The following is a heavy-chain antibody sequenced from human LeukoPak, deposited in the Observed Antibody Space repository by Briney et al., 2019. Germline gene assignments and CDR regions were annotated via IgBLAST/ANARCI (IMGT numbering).Heavy chain of an antibody. V-gene: IGHV3-74*01. D-gene: IGHD1-14*01. CDR3: ARDPDDDAFDS. CDR1: GFTFSSYW. J-gene: IGHJ3*02. CDR2: INSDGSST. Sequence: GGSLRLSCAASGFTFSSYWMHWVRHAPGKGLVWVSRINSDGSSTSYADSVKGRFTISRDDAKNTLYLQMNSLRAEDTAVYYCARDPDDDAFDSWGQGTMVTVSA.